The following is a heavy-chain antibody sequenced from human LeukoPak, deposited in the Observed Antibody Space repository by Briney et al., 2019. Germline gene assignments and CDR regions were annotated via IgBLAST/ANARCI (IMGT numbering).Heavy chain of an antibody. CDR2: ISGSGGST. V-gene: IGHV3-23*01. J-gene: IGHJ6*03. CDR3: AFSSYYLQGNYYYMDV. D-gene: IGHD1-26*01. Sequence: PGGSLRLSCAASGFTFSSYGMSWVRQAPGKGLEWVSGISGSGGSTHYADSVKGRFTISRDNSKNTLYLQMNSLRAEDTAVYYCAFSSYYLQGNYYYMDVWGKGTTVTVSS. CDR1: GFTFSSYG.